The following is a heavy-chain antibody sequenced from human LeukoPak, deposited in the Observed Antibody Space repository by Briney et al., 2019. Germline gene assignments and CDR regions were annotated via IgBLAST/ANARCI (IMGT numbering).Heavy chain of an antibody. Sequence: GGSLRLSCAASGFTFSSYGMHWVRQAPGKGLEWVAVIWYDGSNKYYADSVKGRFTISRDNSRNTLYLQMNSLRAEDTAVYYCARVRWELLYGMDVWGQRTTVTVSS. D-gene: IGHD1-26*01. CDR2: IWYDGSNK. CDR3: ARVRWELLYGMDV. V-gene: IGHV3-33*01. J-gene: IGHJ6*02. CDR1: GFTFSSYG.